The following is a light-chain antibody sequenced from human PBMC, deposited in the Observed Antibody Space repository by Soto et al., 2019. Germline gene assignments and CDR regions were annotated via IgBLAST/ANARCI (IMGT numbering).Light chain of an antibody. CDR2: WAS. V-gene: IGKV4-1*01. Sequence: DIVMTQSPDSLAVSLGERATINCKSSQSILYSSNNKNYLAWYQQKPGQPPKLLIYWASTRDSGVPDRFSGSGSGTDFTLTISSLQAEDVAVYYCQDYYGTQYTFGQGTKLEIK. CDR3: QDYYGTQYT. J-gene: IGKJ2*01. CDR1: QSILYSSNNKNY.